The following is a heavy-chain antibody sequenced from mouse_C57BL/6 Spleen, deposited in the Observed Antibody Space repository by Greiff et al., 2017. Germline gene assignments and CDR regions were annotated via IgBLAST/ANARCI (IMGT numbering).Heavy chain of an antibody. J-gene: IGHJ4*01. CDR2: IDPSDSYT. Sequence: VQLQQPGAELVMPGASVKLSCKASGYTFTSYWMHWVKQRPGQGLEWIGEIDPSDSYTNYNQKFKGKSKLTVDKSSSTAYWQLSSLTSEDSAVNYCAKGGVSSYAMDYWGQGTSVTVSA. CDR3: AKGGVSSYAMDY. V-gene: IGHV1-69*01. CDR1: GYTFTSYW.